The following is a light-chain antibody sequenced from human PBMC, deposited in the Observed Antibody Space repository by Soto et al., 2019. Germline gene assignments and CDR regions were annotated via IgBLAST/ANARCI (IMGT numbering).Light chain of an antibody. Sequence: QSALTQPRSVSGSPGQSVTISCTGTSSDVGGYNYVSWYQQHPGNATKLMFYDVNKRPSGVPDRFAGYTSGNTASRTISGLQAEDEADYYCCSYAGSCTVVFGGGTKVTVL. CDR1: SSDVGGYNY. CDR2: DVN. V-gene: IGLV2-11*01. J-gene: IGLJ2*01. CDR3: CSYAGSCTVV.